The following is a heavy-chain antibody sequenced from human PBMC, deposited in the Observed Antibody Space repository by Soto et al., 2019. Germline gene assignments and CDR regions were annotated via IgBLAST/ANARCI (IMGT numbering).Heavy chain of an antibody. CDR2: ISSTGGRT. CDR1: GFTFGNYF. Sequence: EVQLLESGGGLVQPGESLRLSCAASGFTFGNYFMHWVRQATVKWLEWVSDISSTGGRTHYADSVRCRFTISRDNSRNTLYLQRSSLRAEDTALYYCEKDPPWDGMDVWGQGTTVTVSS. D-gene: IGHD7-27*01. J-gene: IGHJ6*02. V-gene: IGHV3-23*01. CDR3: EKDPPWDGMDV.